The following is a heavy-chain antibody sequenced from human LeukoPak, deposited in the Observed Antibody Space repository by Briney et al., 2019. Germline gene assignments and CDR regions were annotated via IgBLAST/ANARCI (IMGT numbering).Heavy chain of an antibody. V-gene: IGHV3-30*02. CDR3: AKGPTPLSSRGWIDP. Sequence: GGSLRLSCAASGFTFTYAWMSWVRQAPGKGLEWVTFIPYDGLNRIYADSVEGRFTVSRDNSKNTVYLQMNSLRPEDTAVYYCAKGPTPLSSRGWIDPWGQGTLVTVSS. D-gene: IGHD6-13*01. J-gene: IGHJ5*02. CDR2: IPYDGLNR. CDR1: GFTFTYAW.